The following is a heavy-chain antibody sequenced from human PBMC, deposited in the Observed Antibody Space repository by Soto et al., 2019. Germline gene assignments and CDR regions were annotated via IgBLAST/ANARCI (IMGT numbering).Heavy chain of an antibody. CDR3: ARAKEWLALGFWFDP. CDR2: INAGNGNT. J-gene: IGHJ5*02. V-gene: IGHV1-3*01. D-gene: IGHD6-19*01. CDR1: GYTFTSYA. Sequence: ASVKVSCKASGYTFTSYAMHWVRQAPGQRLEWMGWINAGNGNTKYSQKFQGRVTITRDTSASTAYMELSSLRPEDTAVYYCARAKEWLALGFWFDPWGQGTLVTVSS.